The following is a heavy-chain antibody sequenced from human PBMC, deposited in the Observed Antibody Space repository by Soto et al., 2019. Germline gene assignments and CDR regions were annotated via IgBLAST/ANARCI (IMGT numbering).Heavy chain of an antibody. CDR1: GGTFSSYA. V-gene: IGHV1-69*13. CDR2: IIPIFGTA. D-gene: IGHD6-13*01. J-gene: IGHJ4*02. CDR3: ARDVPREQQLWGPPRPTAYYFDY. Sequence: SVKVSCKASGGTFSSYAISWVRQAPGQGLEWMGGIIPIFGTANYAQKFQGRVTITADESTSTAYMELSSLRSEDTAVYYCARDVPREQQLWGPPRPTAYYFDYWGQGTLVTVSS.